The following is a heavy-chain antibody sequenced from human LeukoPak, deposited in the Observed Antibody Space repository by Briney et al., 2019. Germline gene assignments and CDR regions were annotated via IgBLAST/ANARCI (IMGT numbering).Heavy chain of an antibody. J-gene: IGHJ4*02. D-gene: IGHD1-1*01. V-gene: IGHV3-23*01. Sequence: GGSLRLSCAASGFTFSVYDMYWIRQSPGKGLECVSVISRGGISYYADSVKGRFTISRDDSKNTLYLQMNSLRAEDTAVYYCSKKGQADDDGKPDWGQGTLVTVSP. CDR2: ISRGGIS. CDR3: SKKGQADDDGKPD. CDR1: GFTFSVYD.